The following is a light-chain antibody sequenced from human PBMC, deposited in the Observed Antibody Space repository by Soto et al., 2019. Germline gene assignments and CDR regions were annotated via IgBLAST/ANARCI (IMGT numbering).Light chain of an antibody. CDR3: QQYGSSTYT. J-gene: IGKJ2*01. CDR2: GAS. CDR1: QSVSSNH. V-gene: IGKV3-20*01. Sequence: EIVLTQSPGSLSLSPRERATLSCRASQSVSSNHLAWYQQKAGQAPRLLIYGASRRATGIPDRFSGSGSGTEFTLTISRLEPEDFAVYYCQQYGSSTYTFGQGPRWIS.